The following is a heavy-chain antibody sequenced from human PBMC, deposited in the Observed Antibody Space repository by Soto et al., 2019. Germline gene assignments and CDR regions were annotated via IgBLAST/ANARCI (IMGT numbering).Heavy chain of an antibody. Sequence: GGSLRLSCAASGFTFNTYSMNWVRQAPGKGLEWVSSISSIGAYIYYADSLKGRFTISRDNAKNSLYLQMNSLTAEDTAVYYCARASVIGGTAFYYFDSWGHGTLVTVSS. D-gene: IGHD2-21*02. CDR2: ISSIGAYI. J-gene: IGHJ4*01. CDR3: ARASVIGGTAFYYFDS. V-gene: IGHV3-21*01. CDR1: GFTFNTYS.